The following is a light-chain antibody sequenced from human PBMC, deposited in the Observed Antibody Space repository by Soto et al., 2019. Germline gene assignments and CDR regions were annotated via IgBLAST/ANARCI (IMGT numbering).Light chain of an antibody. V-gene: IGKV3-15*01. Sequence: EIVMTQSPATLSVSPVEIAALAVMASQSVSSDLAWYQQKPGQAPRLLIYGASTRATGIPARFSGSGSGTDFTLTISSLQPEDVATYYCQKYNSAPRTFGQGTKVDIK. J-gene: IGKJ1*01. CDR3: QKYNSAPRT. CDR1: QSVSSD. CDR2: GAS.